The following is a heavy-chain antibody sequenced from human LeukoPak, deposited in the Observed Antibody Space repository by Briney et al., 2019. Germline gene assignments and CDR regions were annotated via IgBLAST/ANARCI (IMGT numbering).Heavy chain of an antibody. Sequence: SETLSLTCTVSGGSISSGSYYWGWIRQPPGKGLEWIGSIYYSGSTYYNPSLKSRVTISVDTSKNQFSLKLSSVTAADTAVYYCAKQLGSSGPLAFDIWGKGKMVTVS. V-gene: IGHV4-39*01. CDR1: GGSISSGSYY. CDR3: AKQLGSSGPLAFDI. D-gene: IGHD3-22*01. CDR2: IYYSGST. J-gene: IGHJ3*02.